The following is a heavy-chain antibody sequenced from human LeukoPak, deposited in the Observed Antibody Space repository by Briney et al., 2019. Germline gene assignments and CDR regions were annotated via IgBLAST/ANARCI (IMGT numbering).Heavy chain of an antibody. J-gene: IGHJ3*02. CDR1: GYSFTNYW. CDR3: ASQGPLSVTTCAFDI. V-gene: IGHV5-51*01. Sequence: GESLKISCKGSGYSFTNYWIGWVRQMPGKGLEWMGIIYPGDSHTRYSPSFQGQVTISADSSISTAYLQWSSLRASDTARYYWASQGPLSVTTCAFDIWGQETMVTVSS. D-gene: IGHD4-17*01. CDR2: IYPGDSHT.